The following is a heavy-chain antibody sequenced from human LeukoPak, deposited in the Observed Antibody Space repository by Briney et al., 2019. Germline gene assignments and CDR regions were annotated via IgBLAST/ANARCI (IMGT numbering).Heavy chain of an antibody. CDR2: INPNSGAT. Sequence: GASVKVSCQASGYTFIDYCLHWVRQAPGQGPEWMGWINPNSGATAYGPRFQGRVTMTRDTHTNTVYMDLRGLTSDDTAVYYCARGRGWLRLDFWGQGTLVTVSS. J-gene: IGHJ4*02. CDR1: GYTFIDYC. D-gene: IGHD5-12*01. CDR3: ARGRGWLRLDF. V-gene: IGHV1-2*02.